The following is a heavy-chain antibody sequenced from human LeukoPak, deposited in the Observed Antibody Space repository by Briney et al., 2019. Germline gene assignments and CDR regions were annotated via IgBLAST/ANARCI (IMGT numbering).Heavy chain of an antibody. CDR1: GFTFSSYG. CDR3: ARDLYGGYLGLDY. D-gene: IGHD5-12*01. J-gene: IGHJ4*02. CDR2: ISYDGSNT. V-gene: IGHV3-30*03. Sequence: GGSLRLSCAASGFTFSSYGMHWVRQAPGKGLEWVAVISYDGSNTYYADSVKGRFTISRDNSKNTLYLQMNSLRAEDTAVYHCARDLYGGYLGLDYWGQGTLVTVSS.